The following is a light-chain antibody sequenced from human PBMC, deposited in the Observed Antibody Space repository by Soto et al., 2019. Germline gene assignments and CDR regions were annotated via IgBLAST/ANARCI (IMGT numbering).Light chain of an antibody. CDR2: GVS. V-gene: IGKV3-15*01. CDR1: PSVRSY. CDR3: QRYNDWPT. Sequence: IVWTQAPATPSLSPGERFTPSRLAIPSVRSYLAWYQQQPGQSPSLLIYGVSTRATGIPTRFSGSGSGRQFTLTITSLQSEDFAVYYCQRYNDWPTFGQGTKVDIK. J-gene: IGKJ1*01.